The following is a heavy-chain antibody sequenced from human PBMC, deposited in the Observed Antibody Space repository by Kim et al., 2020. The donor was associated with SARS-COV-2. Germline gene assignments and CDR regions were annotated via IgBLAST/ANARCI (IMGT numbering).Heavy chain of an antibody. V-gene: IGHV1-18*01. D-gene: IGHD3-3*01. J-gene: IGHJ5*02. CDR1: GYTFTSYG. Sequence: ASVKVSCKASGYTFTSYGISWVRQAPGQGLEWMGWISAYNGNTNYAQKLQGRVTMTTDTSTSTAYMELRSLRSDDTAVYYCARDPRVSAPYYDQNWFDPWGQGTLVTVSS. CDR3: ARDPRVSAPYYDQNWFDP. CDR2: ISAYNGNT.